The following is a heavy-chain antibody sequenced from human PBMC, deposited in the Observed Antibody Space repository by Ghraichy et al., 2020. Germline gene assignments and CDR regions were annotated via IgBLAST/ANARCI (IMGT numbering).Heavy chain of an antibody. CDR1: GASISGYY. D-gene: IGHD3-16*01. V-gene: IGHV4-59*08. Sequence: SETLSLTCTVSGASISGYYWNWIRQPPGKGLEWIAYIHYSGSTSYNPSLKSRVTISVDTSKNQFSLNLSSVTAADTAVYYCARRPWGGMDVWGQGTTVTVSS. CDR2: IHYSGST. CDR3: ARRPWGGMDV. J-gene: IGHJ6*01.